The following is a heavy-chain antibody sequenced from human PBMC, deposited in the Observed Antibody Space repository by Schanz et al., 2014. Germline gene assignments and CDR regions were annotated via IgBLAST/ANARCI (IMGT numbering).Heavy chain of an antibody. CDR3: ARGGPAYYFDD. CDR1: GFTFSSYA. Sequence: EVQLLESGGGLVQPGGSLRLSCAASGFTFSSYAMTWVRQAPGMGLEWVSAISGRDGSTYYADSVRGRFTISRDNSKNTVYIQMNSLRAEDTAVYYCARGGPAYYFDDWGRGTLVTVSS. CDR2: ISGRDGST. D-gene: IGHD1-26*01. J-gene: IGHJ2*01. V-gene: IGHV3-23*01.